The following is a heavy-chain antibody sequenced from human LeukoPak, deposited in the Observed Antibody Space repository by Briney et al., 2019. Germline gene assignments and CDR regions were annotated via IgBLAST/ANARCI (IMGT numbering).Heavy chain of an antibody. CDR2: IIPIFGTA. CDR1: GGTFSSYA. D-gene: IGHD2-2*01. V-gene: IGHV1-69*01. CDR3: ARGPARYYYGMDV. J-gene: IGHJ6*04. Sequence: SVKVSCKASGGTFSSYAISWVRQALGQGLEWMGGIIPIFGTANYAQKFQGRVTITADESTSTAYMELSSLRSEDTAVYYCARGPARYYYGMDVWGKGTTVTVSS.